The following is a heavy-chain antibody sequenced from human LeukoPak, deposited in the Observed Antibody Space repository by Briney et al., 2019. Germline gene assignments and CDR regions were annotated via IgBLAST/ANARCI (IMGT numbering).Heavy chain of an antibody. D-gene: IGHD1-26*01. J-gene: IGHJ6*03. Sequence: GGSLRFSCAASGFTFDDYAMHWVRQAPGKWLEWVAFIRYDAINKYYADSVKGRFTISRDNSRNTLYLQMNSLRAEDTALYYCAKDGDTVSGTYYFDMDVWGKGTTVTISS. CDR3: AKDGDTVSGTYYFDMDV. CDR1: GFTFDDYA. V-gene: IGHV3-30*02. CDR2: IRYDAINK.